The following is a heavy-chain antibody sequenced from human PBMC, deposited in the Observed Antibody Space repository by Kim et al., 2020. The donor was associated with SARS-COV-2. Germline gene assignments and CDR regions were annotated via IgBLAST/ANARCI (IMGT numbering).Heavy chain of an antibody. V-gene: IGHV1-8*01. D-gene: IGHD2-15*01. Sequence: ASVKVSCKASGYTFTSYEITWVRQATGQGLEWMGWIIPNSGTTDYAQRFQDRVTMTGDKSISTAYMELSSLRSEDTAVYYCARDQAVAVDYWGRGNLVTV. J-gene: IGHJ4*02. CDR1: GYTFTSYE. CDR2: IIPNSGTT. CDR3: ARDQAVAVDY.